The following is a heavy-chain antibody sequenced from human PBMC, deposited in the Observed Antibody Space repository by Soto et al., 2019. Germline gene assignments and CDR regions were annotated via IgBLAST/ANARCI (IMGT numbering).Heavy chain of an antibody. V-gene: IGHV3-23*01. CDR1: VFTFSSYA. D-gene: IGHD3-22*01. CDR2: ISGSGGST. CDR3: AKDSYYDSSGYPSPSDY. Sequence: LRLSCAASVFTFSSYAMSWVRQAPGKGLEWVSAISGSGGSTYYADSVKGRFTISRDNSKNTLYLQMNSLRAEDTAVYYCAKDSYYDSSGYPSPSDYWGQGTLVT. J-gene: IGHJ4*02.